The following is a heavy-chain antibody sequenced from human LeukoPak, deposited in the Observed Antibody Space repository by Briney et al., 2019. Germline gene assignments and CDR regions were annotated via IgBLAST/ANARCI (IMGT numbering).Heavy chain of an antibody. J-gene: IGHJ5*02. Sequence: ASVKVSCKASGYTFTTYSISWVRQAPGQGLEWMGWISAYNGNTKYAQKVQGRVTMTTDTSTSTAYMELRSLRSDDTAVYYCASYASGYNWLKAWGQGTLVTVSS. V-gene: IGHV1-18*01. CDR2: ISAYNGNT. CDR1: GYTFTTYS. CDR3: ASYASGYNWLKA. D-gene: IGHD3-10*01.